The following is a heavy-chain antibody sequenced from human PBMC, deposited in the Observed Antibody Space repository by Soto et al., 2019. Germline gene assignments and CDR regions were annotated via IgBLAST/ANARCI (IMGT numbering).Heavy chain of an antibody. D-gene: IGHD3-10*01. CDR2: TSPDGTGR. V-gene: IGHV3-30-3*01. CDR1: GVRFINYG. J-gene: IGHJ5*02. Sequence: PGGSLRLSCAASGVRFINYGMHWVRQAPGKGLEWLAFTSPDGTGRYYADSVKGRFTISRDNAKNSLYLQMNSLRAEDTAVYYCAREALWFRRAWGWFDPWGQGTLVTVSS. CDR3: AREALWFRRAWGWFDP.